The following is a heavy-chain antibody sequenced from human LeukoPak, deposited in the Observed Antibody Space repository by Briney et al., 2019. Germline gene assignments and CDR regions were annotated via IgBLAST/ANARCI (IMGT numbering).Heavy chain of an antibody. J-gene: IGHJ4*02. CDR3: AKDVAPDSGWDLDY. CDR2: IYNNGAKI. V-gene: IGHV3-23*01. Sequence: GGSLSLSCAVSGFSFSTYSLPGFRRGPGRGWVGFSSIYNNGAKIFYADSVKGRFTISRDNSKNMLYLQMNSLRVEDTAVYYCAKDVAPDSGWDLDYWGQGTLVTVSS. CDR1: GFSFSTYS. D-gene: IGHD6-19*01.